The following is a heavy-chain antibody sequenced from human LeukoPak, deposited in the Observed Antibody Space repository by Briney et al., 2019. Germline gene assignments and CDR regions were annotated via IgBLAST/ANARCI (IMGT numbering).Heavy chain of an antibody. J-gene: IGHJ4*02. CDR1: GFTFSSYS. V-gene: IGHV3-21*01. CDR2: ISSSSSYI. Sequence: PGGSLRLSCAASGFTFSSYSMNWARQAPGKGLEWVSSISSSSSYIYYADSVKGRFTISRDNAKSSLYLQMNSLRAEDTAVYYCAREIYDSSGYYYDAGPFDYWGQGTLVTVSS. CDR3: AREIYDSSGYYYDAGPFDY. D-gene: IGHD3-22*01.